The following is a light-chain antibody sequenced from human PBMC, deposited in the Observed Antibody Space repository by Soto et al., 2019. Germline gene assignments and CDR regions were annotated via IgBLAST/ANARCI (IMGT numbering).Light chain of an antibody. CDR2: DVS. CDR3: CSYAGSPRFV. V-gene: IGLV2-11*01. J-gene: IGLJ1*01. Sequence: QSALTQPRSVSGSPGQSVTISCTGTRSDVGRYNYVSWYQHHPGTAPKVMIYDVSERPSGVPDRFSGSKSGNTASLTISGLQAEDEADYYCCSYAGSPRFVFGTGTKLTVL. CDR1: RSDVGRYNY.